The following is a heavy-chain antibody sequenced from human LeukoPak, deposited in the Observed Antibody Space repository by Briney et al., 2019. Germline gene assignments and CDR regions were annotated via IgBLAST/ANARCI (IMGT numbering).Heavy chain of an antibody. CDR2: IIPIFGTA. CDR1: GGTFSSYA. J-gene: IGHJ4*02. CDR3: ARDSTDALAAAGHRMDY. V-gene: IGHV1-69*05. D-gene: IGHD6-13*01. Sequence: SVKVSCKASGGTFSSYAISWVRQAPGQGLEWMGGIIPIFGTANYAQKFQGRVTITTDESTSTAYMELSSLRSEDTAVYYCARDSTDALAAAGHRMDYRGQGTLVTVSS.